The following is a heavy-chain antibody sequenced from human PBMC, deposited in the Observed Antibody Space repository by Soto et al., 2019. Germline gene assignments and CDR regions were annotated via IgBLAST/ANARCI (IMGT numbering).Heavy chain of an antibody. Sequence: SETLSLTCAVYGGSFTAYYWTWIRLSPGKGLEWIGEITHSGNTNYNPSLKSRLTISVVTSKNQFSLKLRSVTAADTAMYYCAKVGGGGPVTAAIGRFDSWGQGTQVTVSS. CDR1: GGSFTAYY. CDR2: ITHSGNT. V-gene: IGHV4-34*01. CDR3: AKVGGGGPVTAAIGRFDS. J-gene: IGHJ4*02. D-gene: IGHD3-16*01.